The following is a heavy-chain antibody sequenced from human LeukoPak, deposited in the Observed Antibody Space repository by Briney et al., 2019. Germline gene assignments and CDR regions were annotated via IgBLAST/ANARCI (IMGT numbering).Heavy chain of an antibody. CDR1: GFTFSDYY. CDR2: ISDDGNSK. D-gene: IGHD6-13*01. V-gene: IGHV3-30-3*01. J-gene: IGHJ4*02. CDR3: ARELRDGAAALDY. Sequence: GGSLRLSCAASGFTFSDYYMSWIRQAPGKGLEWVAFISDDGNSKYYADSVKGRFTISRDNSKSTLYLQMNSLRGDDTAVYYCARELRDGAAALDYWGQGTLVTVSS.